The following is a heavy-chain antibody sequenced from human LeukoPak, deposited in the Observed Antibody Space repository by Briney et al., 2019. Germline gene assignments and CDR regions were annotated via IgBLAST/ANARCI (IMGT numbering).Heavy chain of an antibody. CDR1: GGSISSYY. CDR3: AREGYYGSGSYSA. D-gene: IGHD3-10*01. J-gene: IGHJ5*02. V-gene: IGHV4-59*12. CDR2: IYYSGST. Sequence: PETLSLTCTVSGGSISSYYWSWIRQPPGKGLEWIGYIYYSGSTNYNPSLKSRVTISVDTSKNQFSLKLSSVTAADTAVYYCAREGYYGSGSYSAWGQGTLVTVSS.